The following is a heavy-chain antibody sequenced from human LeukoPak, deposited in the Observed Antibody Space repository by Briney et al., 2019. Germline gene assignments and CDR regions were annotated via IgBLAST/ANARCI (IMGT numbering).Heavy chain of an antibody. D-gene: IGHD2-2*01. V-gene: IGHV1-18*01. CDR2: ISAYNGNT. CDR1: GYAFTSYG. Sequence: GASVKVSCKASGYAFTSYGISWVRQAPGQGLEWMGWISAYNGNTNYAQKLQGRVTMTTDTSTSTAYMELRSLRSDDTAVYYCARGVPAAISSHYYMDVWGKGTTLTVSS. CDR3: ARGVPAAISSHYYMDV. J-gene: IGHJ6*03.